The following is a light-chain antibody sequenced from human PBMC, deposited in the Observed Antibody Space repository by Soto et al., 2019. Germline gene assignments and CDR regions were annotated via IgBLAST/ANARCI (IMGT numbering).Light chain of an antibody. CDR1: QSLVNTNGVAF. V-gene: IGKV2-30*01. Sequence: DVVMTQSPLSLPVSRGQPASISCRSSQSLVNTNGVAFLNWFHQRPGQSPRRHIYKVTNRDSGDPGSFSGRGSGSDFTLSISRVETEDVGVYYCMQWTRWSITFGQGTRLEIK. J-gene: IGKJ5*01. CDR3: MQWTRWSIT. CDR2: KVT.